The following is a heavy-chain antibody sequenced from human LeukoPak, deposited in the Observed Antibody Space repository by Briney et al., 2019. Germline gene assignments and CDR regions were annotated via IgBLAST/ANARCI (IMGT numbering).Heavy chain of an antibody. J-gene: IGHJ4*02. CDR2: ISSSSSYI. CDR1: GFTFSSYS. CDR3: ARVEEVSSSWPFDY. V-gene: IGHV3-21*01. D-gene: IGHD6-13*01. Sequence: GGSLRLSCAASGFTFSSYSMSWVRQAPGKGLEWVSSISSSSSYIYYADSVKGRFTISRDNAKNSLYLQMNSLRAEDTAVYYCARVEEVSSSWPFDYWGQGALVTVSS.